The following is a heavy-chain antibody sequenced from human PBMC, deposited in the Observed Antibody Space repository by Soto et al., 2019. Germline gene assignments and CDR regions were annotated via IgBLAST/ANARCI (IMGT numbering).Heavy chain of an antibody. V-gene: IGHV3-23*01. D-gene: IGHD4-4*01. J-gene: IGHJ1*01. CDR2: ISGSGDNT. Sequence: EVQLLESGGGLVQPGGSLRLSCAASGFTFSSYAMNWVRQAPGKGLEWVSTISGSGDNTYYADSVKGRFTIYRDNTKNTLYLQMNSLRDEDMAVYYCTQVGGTSRHRIPGNFWGQCTQFTVSS. CDR1: GFTFSSYA. CDR3: TQVGGTSRHRIPGNF.